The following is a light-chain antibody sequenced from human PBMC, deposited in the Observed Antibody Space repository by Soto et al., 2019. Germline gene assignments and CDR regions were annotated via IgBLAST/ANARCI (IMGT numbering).Light chain of an antibody. V-gene: IGKV1-5*03. CDR2: KAS. Sequence: DIQMTQSPSTLSASVGDRVTITCRASQSISSWLAWDQQKPGKAPKLLSYKASSLESGVPSRFSGSGSGTEFTLTISSLQPDDFATYYCQQYNSYWTFGQGTKVEIK. CDR3: QQYNSYWT. J-gene: IGKJ1*01. CDR1: QSISSW.